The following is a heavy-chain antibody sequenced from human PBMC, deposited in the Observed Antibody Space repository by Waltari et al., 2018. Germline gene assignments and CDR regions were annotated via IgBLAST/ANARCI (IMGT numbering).Heavy chain of an antibody. V-gene: IGHV4-59*01. J-gene: IGHJ3*02. CDR3: ARGRCSGGSCYSGRYAFDI. D-gene: IGHD2-15*01. CDR2: IYYSGST. CDR1: GGSISSYY. Sequence: QVQLQESGPGLVKPSETLSLTCTVSGGSISSYYWSWIRQPPGKGLEWIGYIYYSGSTNYNPSPKRRVTISVDTSKNQFSLKLSSVTAADTAVYYCARGRCSGGSCYSGRYAFDIWGQGTMVTVSS.